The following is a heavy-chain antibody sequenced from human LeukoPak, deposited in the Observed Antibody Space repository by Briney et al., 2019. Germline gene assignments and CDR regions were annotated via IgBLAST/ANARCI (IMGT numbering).Heavy chain of an antibody. CDR1: GGSISSYY. CDR2: IYYSGST. CDR3: ARSVEGYCSGGSCYSYYYYMDV. V-gene: IGHV4-59*01. D-gene: IGHD2-15*01. Sequence: SETLSLTCTVSGGSISSYYWSWIRQPPGKGLEWIGYIYYSGSTNYNPSLKSRVIISVDTSKTQFSLKLSSVTAADTAVYYCARSVEGYCSGGSCYSYYYYMDVWGKGTTVTVSS. J-gene: IGHJ6*03.